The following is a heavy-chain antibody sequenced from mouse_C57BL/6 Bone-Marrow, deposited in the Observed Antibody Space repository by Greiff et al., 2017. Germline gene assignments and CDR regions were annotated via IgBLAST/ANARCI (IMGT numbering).Heavy chain of an antibody. CDR1: GYTFTSYG. CDR2: IYPRSGNT. D-gene: IGHD1-1*01. Sequence: QVQLQQSGAELARPGASVKLSCKASGYTFTSYGISWVKQRPGQGLEWIGEIYPRSGNTYYNEKFKGKATLTADKSSSTAYMELRSLTSEDSAVYFCARGPHYYYGSSYFDYWGQGTTLTVSS. V-gene: IGHV1-81*01. J-gene: IGHJ2*01. CDR3: ARGPHYYYGSSYFDY.